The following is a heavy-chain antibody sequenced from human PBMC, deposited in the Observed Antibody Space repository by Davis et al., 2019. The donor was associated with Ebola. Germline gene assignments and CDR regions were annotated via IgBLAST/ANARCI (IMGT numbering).Heavy chain of an antibody. D-gene: IGHD3-10*01. V-gene: IGHV4-59*01. CDR1: GGSISSYY. J-gene: IGHJ5*02. CDR2: IYYSGST. CDR3: ARVVTMLGFDP. Sequence: MPSETLSLTCTVSGGSISSYYWSWIRQPPGKGLEWIGYIYYSGSTNYNPSLKSRVTISVDTSKNQFSLKLSSVTAADTAVYYCARVVTMLGFDPWGQGTLVTVSS.